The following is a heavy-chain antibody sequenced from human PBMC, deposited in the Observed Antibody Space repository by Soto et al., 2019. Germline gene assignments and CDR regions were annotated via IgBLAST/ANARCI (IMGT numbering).Heavy chain of an antibody. Sequence: VGSLRLSCAASGFGFSTYSMNWVRRAPGKGLEWVSSISSSSTDVFYADSVKGRFTISRDNAKNSLYLQMNSLRAEDTAVYYCVRDFVAATGFFEYWGLGTLVTVSS. CDR3: VRDFVAATGFFEY. CDR1: GFGFSTYS. J-gene: IGHJ4*02. CDR2: ISSSSTDV. V-gene: IGHV3-21*01. D-gene: IGHD6-19*01.